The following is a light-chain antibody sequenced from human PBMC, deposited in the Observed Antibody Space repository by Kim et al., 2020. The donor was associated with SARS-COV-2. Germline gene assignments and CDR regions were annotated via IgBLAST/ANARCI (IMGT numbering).Light chain of an antibody. CDR1: SLRSYD. Sequence: GQTVKITCQGDSLRSYDASWYQQKPGQAPVLVIYGKNNRPSGIPDRFSGSSSGNTASLTITGAQAEDEADYYCNSRDSSGNHPWVFGGGTQLTVL. CDR3: NSRDSSGNHPWV. J-gene: IGLJ3*02. V-gene: IGLV3-19*01. CDR2: GKN.